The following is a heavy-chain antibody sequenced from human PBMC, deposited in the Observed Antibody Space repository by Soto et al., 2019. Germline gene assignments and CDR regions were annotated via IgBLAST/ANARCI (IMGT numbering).Heavy chain of an antibody. CDR2: ISGSGGST. Sequence: EVQLLESGGGLVQPGVSLRLSCAASGFTFSSYAVSWVRQAPGKGLEWVSAISGSGGSTYYADSVKGRFTISRDNSKNTLYLQMNSLRAEDTAVYYCAKDGGSGSYDLLFYYYGMDVWGQGTTVTVSS. CDR1: GFTFSSYA. D-gene: IGHD3-10*01. V-gene: IGHV3-23*01. CDR3: AKDGGSGSYDLLFYYYGMDV. J-gene: IGHJ6*02.